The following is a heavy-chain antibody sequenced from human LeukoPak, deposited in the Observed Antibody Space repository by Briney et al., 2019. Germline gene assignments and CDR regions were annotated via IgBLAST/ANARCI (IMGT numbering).Heavy chain of an antibody. CDR3: ARDWGRGIAALGGWFDP. CDR2: INPNSGGT. J-gene: IGHJ5*02. Sequence: ASVKVSCKASGYTFTGYYMHWVRQAPGQGLEWMGWINPNSGGTNYAQKFQGRVTMTRDTSISTAYMELSRLRSDDTAVYYCARDWGRGIAALGGWFDPWGQGTLVTVSS. V-gene: IGHV1-2*02. D-gene: IGHD6-13*01. CDR1: GYTFTGYY.